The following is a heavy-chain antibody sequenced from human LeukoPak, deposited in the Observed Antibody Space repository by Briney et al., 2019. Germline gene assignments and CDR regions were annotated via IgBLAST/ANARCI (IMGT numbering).Heavy chain of an antibody. J-gene: IGHJ3*02. CDR2: IKEDGSEK. Sequence: GGSLRLSCAASGFTFSRYWMTWVRQAPGKGLEWVANIKEDGSEKYYVDSVKGRFTISRDNANNSLCLQMNSLRAEDTAVYYCARGGGTNDICGRGTMVTVSS. CDR1: GFTFSRYW. V-gene: IGHV3-7*04. D-gene: IGHD1-7*01. CDR3: ARGGGTNDI.